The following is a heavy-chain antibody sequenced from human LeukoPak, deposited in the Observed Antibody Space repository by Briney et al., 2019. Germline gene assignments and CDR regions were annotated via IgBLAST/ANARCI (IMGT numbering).Heavy chain of an antibody. CDR3: ARDDDGGSDAFDI. J-gene: IGHJ3*02. CDR1: GYIFTNYY. Sequence: ASVKVSCKASGYIFTNYYMHWVRQAPGQGLEWMGIISPSGGTRSYAQKFQGRVTMTRDTSTSTVYLELSSLRSEDTGVYYCARDDDGGSDAFDIWGQGTMVSVSS. CDR2: ISPSGGTR. V-gene: IGHV1-46*01. D-gene: IGHD3-16*01.